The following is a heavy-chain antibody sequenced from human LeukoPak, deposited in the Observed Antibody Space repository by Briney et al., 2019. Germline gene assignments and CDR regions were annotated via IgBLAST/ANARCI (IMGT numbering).Heavy chain of an antibody. J-gene: IGHJ4*02. Sequence: GGSLRLSCAASGFNVNNNYMNWVRQAPGEGLEWVSVIYIGGSTDYADSVKGRFTIPRDDSKNTLYLQMNSLRAEDTAVYYCARSSSAYYYEFDYWGQGTLVTVSS. D-gene: IGHD3-22*01. V-gene: IGHV3-53*01. CDR3: ARSSSAYYYEFDY. CDR1: GFNVNNNY. CDR2: IYIGGST.